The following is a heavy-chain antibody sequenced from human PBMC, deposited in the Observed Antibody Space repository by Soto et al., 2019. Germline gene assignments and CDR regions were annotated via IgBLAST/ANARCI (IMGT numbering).Heavy chain of an antibody. Sequence: GGSLRLSCAASGFTFSSYWMHWVRQVPGKGLVWVSCIKGDGTNTDYADSVKGRFTISRDNVKNTLYLHMNSLTAEDTAVYYCARGLSGYYGFDYWGQGTLVTVSS. CDR1: GFTFSSYW. J-gene: IGHJ4*02. D-gene: IGHD5-12*01. CDR3: ARGLSGYYGFDY. V-gene: IGHV3-74*01. CDR2: IKGDGTNT.